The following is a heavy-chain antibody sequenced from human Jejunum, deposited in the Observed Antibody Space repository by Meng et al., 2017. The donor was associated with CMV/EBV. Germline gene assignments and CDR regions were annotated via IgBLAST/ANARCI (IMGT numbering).Heavy chain of an antibody. CDR2: LIPVLNKA. CDR1: GCSFSTYT. J-gene: IGHJ4*02. Sequence: VRRVQPGAEVKKPGSPVTVACQTSGCSFSTYTFSWARQAPGQGLEWMGGLIPVLNKAKSAPRFQDRVTFTADETTTTAYMELSSLTFEDTAVYFCARGRGNQPLFDFWGQGTLVTVSS. V-gene: IGHV1-69*10. D-gene: IGHD2/OR15-2a*01. CDR3: ARGRGNQPLFDF.